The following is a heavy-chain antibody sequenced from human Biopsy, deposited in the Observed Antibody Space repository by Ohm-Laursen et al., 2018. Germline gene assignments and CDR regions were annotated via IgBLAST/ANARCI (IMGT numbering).Heavy chain of an antibody. D-gene: IGHD6-6*01. CDR1: GYSFSTYD. CDR2: MIPSSGKT. J-gene: IGHJ5*02. Sequence: SVKVSCNASGYSFSTYDVNWVRQARGQGLEWMGWMIPSSGKTGYAQRFQGRVTLTMNTSISTAYMELSGLRSEDTAVYYCARGYSRRVSIFEASIYWFDTWGQGTLVTVSS. V-gene: IGHV1-8*01. CDR3: ARGYSRRVSIFEASIYWFDT.